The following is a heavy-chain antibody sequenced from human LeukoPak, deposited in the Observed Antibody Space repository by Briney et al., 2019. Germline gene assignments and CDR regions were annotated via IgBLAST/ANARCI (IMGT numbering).Heavy chain of an antibody. D-gene: IGHD4-11*01. CDR2: IYTSGGT. CDR1: GDSISSYY. CDR3: ARDPTRPDYSKMGSWFDP. Sequence: SETLSLTCTVPGDSISSYYWSWIRQPPGKGLEWIGYIYTSGGTNYIPSLKGRVTISIDTSKNQFSLKLSSVTAADTAVYYCARDPTRPDYSKMGSWFDPWGQGTLVTVSS. V-gene: IGHV4-4*09. J-gene: IGHJ5*02.